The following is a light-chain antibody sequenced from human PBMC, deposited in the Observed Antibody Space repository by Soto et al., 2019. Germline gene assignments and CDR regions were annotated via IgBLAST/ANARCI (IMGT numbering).Light chain of an antibody. Sequence: QSVLTQPASVSGSPGQSITVSCTGTSSDVGLYDYVSWFQQHPGKSPSLIIYEVSHRPSGVSSRFSGSKSGNTASLTLSGLQTEDEADYYCSSYTTVFTYVFGTGTKVTVL. CDR2: EVS. CDR1: SSDVGLYDY. V-gene: IGLV2-14*01. CDR3: SSYTTVFTYV. J-gene: IGLJ1*01.